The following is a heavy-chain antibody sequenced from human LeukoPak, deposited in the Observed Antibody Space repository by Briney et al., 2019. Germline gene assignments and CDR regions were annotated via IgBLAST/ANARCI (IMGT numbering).Heavy chain of an antibody. CDR3: ARDLVVATFDY. V-gene: IGHV3-7*01. CDR2: VKLDGSEK. CDR1: GFTFSSYW. D-gene: IGHD5-12*01. J-gene: IGHJ4*02. Sequence: GGSLRLFCAACGFTFSSYWMSWVRQAPGKGLELVANVKLDGSEKSYVDSVKGRFTISRDNAKNSLYLQMNSLRAEATAVYYCARDLVVATFDYWGQGTLVTVSS.